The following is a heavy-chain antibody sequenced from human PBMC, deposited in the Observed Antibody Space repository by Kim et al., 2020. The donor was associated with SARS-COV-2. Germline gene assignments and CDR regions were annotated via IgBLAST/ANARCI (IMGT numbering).Heavy chain of an antibody. Sequence: GGSLRLSCAASGFTFSRRAMSWVRQVPGKGLEWIASVNNNNNPYNADSVKGRFTVSRDITKDTLYLQMNSLRAGDTALYYCAKDHPSSGWPTFDSWGQGTLVAVSS. V-gene: IGHV3-23*05. CDR3: AKDHPSSGWPTFDS. D-gene: IGHD6-19*01. CDR1: GFTFSRRA. J-gene: IGHJ4*02. CDR2: VNNNNNP.